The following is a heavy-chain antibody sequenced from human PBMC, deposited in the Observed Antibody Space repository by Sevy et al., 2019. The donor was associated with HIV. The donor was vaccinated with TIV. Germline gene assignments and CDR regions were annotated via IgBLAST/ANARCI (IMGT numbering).Heavy chain of an antibody. Sequence: ASVKVSCKASGYTFTSYDINWVRQATGQGLEWMGWMNPNSGNTGYAQKFQGRVTMTRNTSISTAYMELSSLRSEDTAVYYCARVRVRRRGGSTNWFDPWGQGTLVTVSS. V-gene: IGHV1-8*01. CDR3: ARVRVRRRGGSTNWFDP. D-gene: IGHD3-16*01. J-gene: IGHJ5*02. CDR1: GYTFTSYD. CDR2: MNPNSGNT.